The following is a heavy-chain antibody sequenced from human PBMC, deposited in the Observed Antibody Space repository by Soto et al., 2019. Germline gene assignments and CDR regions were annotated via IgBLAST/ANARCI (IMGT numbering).Heavy chain of an antibody. Sequence: QVQLQESGPGLVKPSQTLSLTCTVSGGSISSGDYYWSWIRQPPGKGLEWIGYIYYSGSTYYNPSLKSRITMSVDTSENQFSLKLSSVTAADTAVYYCARDRGRLWFGYWGQGTLVTVSS. J-gene: IGHJ4*02. CDR2: IYYSGST. D-gene: IGHD3-10*01. V-gene: IGHV4-30-4*01. CDR3: ARDRGRLWFGY. CDR1: GGSISSGDYY.